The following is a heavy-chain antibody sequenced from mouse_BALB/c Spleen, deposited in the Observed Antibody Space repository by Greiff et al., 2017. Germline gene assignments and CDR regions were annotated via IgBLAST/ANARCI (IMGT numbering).Heavy chain of an antibody. CDR2: ISSGGSYT. CDR1: GFTFSSYG. Sequence: EVKLVESGGDLVKPGGSLKLSCAASGFTFSSYGMSWVRQTPDKRLEWVATISSGGSYTYYPDSVKGRFTISRDNAKNTLYLQMSSLKSEDTAMYYCARRRELGLDYWGQGTTLTVSS. CDR3: ARRRELGLDY. V-gene: IGHV5-6*02. J-gene: IGHJ2*01. D-gene: IGHD4-1*01.